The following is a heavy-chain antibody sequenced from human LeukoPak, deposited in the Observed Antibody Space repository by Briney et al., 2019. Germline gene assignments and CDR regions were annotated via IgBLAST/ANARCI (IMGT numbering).Heavy chain of an antibody. CDR3: ARGIGYCSGGSCYDAFDI. J-gene: IGHJ3*02. Sequence: PSETLSLTCAVSGGSISSGGYSWSWIRQPPGKGLGWIGYIYHSGSTYYNPSLKSRVTISVDRSKNQFSLKLSSVTAADTAVYYCARGIGYCSGGSCYDAFDIWGQGTMVTVSS. CDR1: GGSISSGGYS. D-gene: IGHD2-15*01. V-gene: IGHV4-30-2*01. CDR2: IYHSGST.